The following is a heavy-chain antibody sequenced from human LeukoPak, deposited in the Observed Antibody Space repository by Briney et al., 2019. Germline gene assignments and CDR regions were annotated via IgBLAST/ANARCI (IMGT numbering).Heavy chain of an antibody. CDR3: ARADFIDAGPYLIGP. CDR2: INTKTGRT. CDR1: GYSFTDYY. V-gene: IGHV1-2*02. D-gene: IGHD3-3*01. J-gene: IGHJ5*02. Sequence: ASVKVSCKTSGYSFTDYYIHWVRQAPRQGLEWMGWINTKTGRTSSARKFQGRVTMTRDPSITTVYMDMAWLTSDDTAIYFCARADFIDAGPYLIGPWGQGTLVTVSS.